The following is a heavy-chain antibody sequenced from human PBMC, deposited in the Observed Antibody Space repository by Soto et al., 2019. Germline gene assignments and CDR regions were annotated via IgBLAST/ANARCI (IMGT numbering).Heavy chain of an antibody. CDR3: ARGGYYYGSGSYYNPYYYYGMDV. Sequence: SETLSLTCAVYGGSFSGYYWSWIRQPPGKGLEWIGEINHSGSTNYNPSLKSRVTISVDTSKNQFSLKLSSVTAADTAVYYCARGGYYYGSGSYYNPYYYYGMDVWGQVTTVTVSS. J-gene: IGHJ6*02. D-gene: IGHD3-10*01. CDR1: GGSFSGYY. V-gene: IGHV4-34*01. CDR2: INHSGST.